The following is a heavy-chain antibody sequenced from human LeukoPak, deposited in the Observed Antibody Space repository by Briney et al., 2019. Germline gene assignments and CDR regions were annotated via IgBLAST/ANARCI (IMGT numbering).Heavy chain of an antibody. CDR2: IYYSGST. Sequence: PSETLSLTCTVSGGSISSYYWSWIRRPPGKGLEWIGYIYYSGSTNYNPSLKSRVTISVDTSKNQFSLKLSSVTAADTAVYYCARAAGIAAAVLDIWGQGTMVTVSS. J-gene: IGHJ3*02. V-gene: IGHV4-59*01. D-gene: IGHD6-13*01. CDR3: ARAAGIAAAVLDI. CDR1: GGSISSYY.